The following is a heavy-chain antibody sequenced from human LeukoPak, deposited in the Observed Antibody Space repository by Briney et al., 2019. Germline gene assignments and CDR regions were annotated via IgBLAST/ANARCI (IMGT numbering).Heavy chain of an antibody. CDR1: GFTFSSYW. CDR2: INWNGGST. J-gene: IGHJ4*02. V-gene: IGHV3-20*04. D-gene: IGHD3-22*01. Sequence: GGSPRLSCAASGFTFSSYWMSWVRQAPGKGLEWVSGINWNGGSTGYADSVKGRFTISRDNAKNSLYLQMNSLRAEDTALYYCARGGVSSDSRGYYFYFDDWGQGTLVTVSS. CDR3: ARGGVSSDSRGYYFYFDD.